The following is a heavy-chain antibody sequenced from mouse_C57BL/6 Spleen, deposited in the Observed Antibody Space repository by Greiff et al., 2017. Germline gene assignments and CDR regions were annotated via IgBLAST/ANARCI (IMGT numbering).Heavy chain of an antibody. CDR1: GFSLTSYG. CDR2: IWSGGST. CDR3: ASPNYYDVPYAMGY. V-gene: IGHV2-2*01. J-gene: IGHJ4*01. Sequence: VQLQQSGPGLVQPSQSLSITCSVSGFSLTSYGVHWVRQSPGKGLEWLGVIWSGGSTDTNAAFISRLSISKDNSKSQVFFKMNSLQADDTAIYYWASPNYYDVPYAMGYWGQGTSVTVSS. D-gene: IGHD2-4*01.